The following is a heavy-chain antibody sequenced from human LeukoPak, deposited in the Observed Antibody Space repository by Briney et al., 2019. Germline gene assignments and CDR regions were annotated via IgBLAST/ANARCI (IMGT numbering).Heavy chain of an antibody. Sequence: ASVKVSCKASGYTFTSYGISWVRQAPGQGLEWMGWISAYNGNTNYAQKLQGRVTMTTDTSTSTAYMELRSLRSDDTAVYYCARRPYGDSKSYGMDVWGQGTTVTVSS. CDR2: ISAYNGNT. J-gene: IGHJ6*02. V-gene: IGHV1-18*01. D-gene: IGHD4-17*01. CDR1: GYTFTSYG. CDR3: ARRPYGDSKSYGMDV.